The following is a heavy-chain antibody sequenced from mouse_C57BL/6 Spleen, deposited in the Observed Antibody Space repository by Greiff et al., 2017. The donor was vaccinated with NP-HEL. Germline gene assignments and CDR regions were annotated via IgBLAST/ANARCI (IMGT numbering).Heavy chain of an antibody. CDR1: GYTFTSYW. CDR2: IYPGSGST. CDR3: ARWGTTGVGEAWFAY. Sequence: QVQLQQPGAELVKPGASVKMSCKASGYTFTSYWITWVKQRPGQGLEWIGDIYPGSGSTNYNEKFKSKATLTVDTSSSTAYMQLSSLTTEDSAVSYCARWGTTGVGEAWFAYWGQGTLVTVSA. D-gene: IGHD1-1*01. J-gene: IGHJ3*01. V-gene: IGHV1-55*01.